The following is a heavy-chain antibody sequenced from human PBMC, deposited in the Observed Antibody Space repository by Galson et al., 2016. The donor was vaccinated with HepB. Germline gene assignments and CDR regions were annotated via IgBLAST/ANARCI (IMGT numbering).Heavy chain of an antibody. Sequence: SLRLSCAASGFTFSSYSMSWVRQAPGKGLEWVSSISSSSSYIYYADSVKGRFTISRDNAKNSLYLQMNSLRAEDTAVYYCARDSYDFWSGYPYSFYYYYGMDVWGQGTTVTVSS. V-gene: IGHV3-21*01. J-gene: IGHJ6*02. CDR3: ARDSYDFWSGYPYSFYYYYGMDV. CDR2: ISSSSSYI. D-gene: IGHD3-3*01. CDR1: GFTFSSYS.